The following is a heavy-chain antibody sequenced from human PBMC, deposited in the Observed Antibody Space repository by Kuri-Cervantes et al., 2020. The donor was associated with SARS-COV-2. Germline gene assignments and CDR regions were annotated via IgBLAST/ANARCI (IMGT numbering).Heavy chain of an antibody. CDR2: IWYDGSNK. J-gene: IGHJ6*02. Sequence: LSLTCAASGFTFSSYGMHWVRQAPGKGLEWVAVIWYDGSNKYYADSDKGRFFISRDSSTNTLFLQMNNLRPEDTAVYYCARDGNDCSGSTCYYYYYYYGMDVWGQRITVTVSS. CDR1: GFTFSSYG. CDR3: ARDGNDCSGSTCYYYYYYYGMDV. V-gene: IGHV3-33*02. D-gene: IGHD2-2*01.